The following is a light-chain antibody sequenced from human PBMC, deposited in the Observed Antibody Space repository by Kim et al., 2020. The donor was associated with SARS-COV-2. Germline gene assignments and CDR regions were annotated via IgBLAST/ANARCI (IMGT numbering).Light chain of an antibody. CDR2: ELS. CDR3: IQGLDLYT. CDR1: QSLLYTDGRTY. V-gene: IGKV2-29*02. J-gene: IGKJ2*01. Sequence: IMMTQTPLSLSVTLGQPASISCKSNQSLLYTDGRTYLYWYLQKAGQSPHLLIAELSSRFSGAPDRFSGSGSGTDFTLKISRVEAADVGVYCCIQGLDLYTFVQGKKLEIK.